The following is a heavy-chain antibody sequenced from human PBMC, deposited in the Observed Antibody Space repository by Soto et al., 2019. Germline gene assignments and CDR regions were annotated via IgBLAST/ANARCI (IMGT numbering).Heavy chain of an antibody. CDR1: GFTVSNNY. CDR2: IYGGEST. D-gene: IGHD2-15*01. J-gene: IGHJ5*02. Sequence: GGSLRLSCAASGFTVSNNYMTWIRQTPGKGLEWVSVIYGGESTVYADSVKGRFTISRDSSQNTVYLQMNSLRDEETAVYFCARGDRVSIYVSWGQGTLVTVSS. V-gene: IGHV3-66*01. CDR3: ARGDRVSIYVS.